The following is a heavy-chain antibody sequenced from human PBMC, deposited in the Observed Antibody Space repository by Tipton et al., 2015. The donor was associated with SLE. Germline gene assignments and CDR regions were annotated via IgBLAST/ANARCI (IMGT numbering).Heavy chain of an antibody. Sequence: TLSLTCAVSGDSMTDDPYFYNLIRQPAGKGLEWVGRVFTGGNTKYNPSLASRVTLSVDASKDQFSLRLTSVTAADTAVYYCAREFLNPVTTVHYHFDRWCRGTLVTVSS. J-gene: IGHJ2*01. CDR1: GDSMTDDPYF. CDR3: AREFLNPVTTVHYHFDR. V-gene: IGHV4-61*02. D-gene: IGHD4-11*01. CDR2: VFTGGNT.